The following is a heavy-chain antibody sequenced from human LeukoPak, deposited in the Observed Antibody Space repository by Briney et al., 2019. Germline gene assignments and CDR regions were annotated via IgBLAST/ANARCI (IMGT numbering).Heavy chain of an antibody. V-gene: IGHV1-58*02. Sequence: TSVKVSCKASGFTFTSFAMQWVRQARGQRLEWIGWIVVGSGNTNYAQKFQERVTITRDMSTSTAYMELSSLRSEDTAVYYCAARRGSYYDYWGQGTLVTVSS. D-gene: IGHD1-26*01. J-gene: IGHJ4*02. CDR2: IVVGSGNT. CDR3: AARRGSYYDY. CDR1: GFTFTSFA.